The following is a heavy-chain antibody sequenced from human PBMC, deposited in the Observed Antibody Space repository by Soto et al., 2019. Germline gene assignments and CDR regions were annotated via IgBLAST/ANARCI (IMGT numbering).Heavy chain of an antibody. D-gene: IGHD2-2*01. CDR2: ISGSGGST. J-gene: IGHJ4*02. CDR3: AKRYCSSTSCSDFDY. V-gene: IGHV3-23*01. Sequence: PGESLKISCAASGFTFSSYAMSWVRQAPGKGLEWVSAISGSGGSTYYADSVKGRFTISRDNSKNTLYLQMNSLRAEDTAVYYCAKRYCSSTSCSDFDYWGQGTLVTVSS. CDR1: GFTFSSYA.